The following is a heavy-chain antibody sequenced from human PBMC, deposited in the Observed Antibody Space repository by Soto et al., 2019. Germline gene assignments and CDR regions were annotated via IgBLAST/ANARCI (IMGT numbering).Heavy chain of an antibody. CDR3: ASTVGAIPVS. Sequence: ASVKVSCKASGGTFSSYSISWVRQAPGQGLEWMGGIIANNGTTNYAQKLQGRVTMTTDTSTSTAYMELRNLRSDDTAVYYCASTVGAIPVSWGQGTLVTVSS. CDR1: GGTFSSYS. D-gene: IGHD1-26*01. V-gene: IGHV1-18*01. J-gene: IGHJ4*02. CDR2: IIANNGTT.